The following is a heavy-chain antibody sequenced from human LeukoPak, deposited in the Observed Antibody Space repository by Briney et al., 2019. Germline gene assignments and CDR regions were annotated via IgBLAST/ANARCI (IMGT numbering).Heavy chain of an antibody. CDR2: IRSKANSYAT. CDR3: TRQRITMVRGVIQTDFGY. D-gene: IGHD3-10*01. J-gene: IGHJ4*02. V-gene: IGHV3-73*01. CDR1: GFTFSGSA. Sequence: GGSLRLSCAASGFTFSGSAMHWVRQASGKGLEWVGRIRSKANSYATAYAASVKGRFTISRDDSKNTAYLQMNSLKTEDTAVYYCTRQRITMVRGVIQTDFGYWGQGTLVTVSS.